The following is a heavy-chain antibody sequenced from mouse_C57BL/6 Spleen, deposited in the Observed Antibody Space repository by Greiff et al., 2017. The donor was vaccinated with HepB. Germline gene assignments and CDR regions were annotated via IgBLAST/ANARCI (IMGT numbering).Heavy chain of an antibody. CDR1: GFSLTSYG. Sequence: VMLVESGPGLVQPSQSLSITCTVSGFSLTSYGVHWVRQSPGKGLEWLGVIWSGGSTDYNAAFISRLSISKDNSKSQVFFKMNSLQADDTAIYYCAINWDDDYAMDYWGQGTSVTVSS. V-gene: IGHV2-2*01. CDR3: AINWDDDYAMDY. D-gene: IGHD4-1*02. CDR2: IWSGGST. J-gene: IGHJ4*01.